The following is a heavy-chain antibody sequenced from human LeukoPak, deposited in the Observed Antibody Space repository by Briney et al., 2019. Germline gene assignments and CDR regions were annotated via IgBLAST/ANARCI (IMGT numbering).Heavy chain of an antibody. J-gene: IGHJ5*02. V-gene: IGHV1-69*05. CDR3: ARDLKVTRNWFDP. CDR2: IIPIFGTA. Sequence: ASVKVSCKASGGTFSSYAISWVRQAPGQGLEWMGGIIPIFGTANYAQKFQGRVTMTRDTSTSTVYMELSSLRSEDTAVYYCARDLKVTRNWFDPWGQGTLVTVSS. CDR1: GGTFSSYA. D-gene: IGHD2-21*02.